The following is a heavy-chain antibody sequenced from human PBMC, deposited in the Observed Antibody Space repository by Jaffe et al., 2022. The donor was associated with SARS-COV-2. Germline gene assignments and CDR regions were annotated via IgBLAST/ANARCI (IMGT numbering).Heavy chain of an antibody. Sequence: QVQLVESGGGVVQPGRSLRLSCAASGFTFSSYGMHWVRQAPGKGLEWVAVIWYDGSNKYYADSVKGRFTISRDNSKNTLYLQMNSLRAEDTAVYYCARDKPRGYFDYWGQGTLVTVSS. D-gene: IGHD3-10*01. CDR1: GFTFSSYG. CDR3: ARDKPRGYFDY. CDR2: IWYDGSNK. J-gene: IGHJ4*02. V-gene: IGHV3-33*01.